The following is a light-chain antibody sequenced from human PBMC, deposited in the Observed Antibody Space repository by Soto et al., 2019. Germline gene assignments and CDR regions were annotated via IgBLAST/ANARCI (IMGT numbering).Light chain of an antibody. Sequence: QSVLTQPPSMSAAPGQRVTISCSGSTSNIGNNYVSWYQQLPGTAPKLLIYDDTKRPSGIPDRFSGSKSGTSVTLDITGLQTGDEADYFCGTWDSSLRAEVFGTGTKLTVL. V-gene: IGLV1-51*01. CDR1: TSNIGNNY. J-gene: IGLJ1*01. CDR2: DDT. CDR3: GTWDSSLRAEV.